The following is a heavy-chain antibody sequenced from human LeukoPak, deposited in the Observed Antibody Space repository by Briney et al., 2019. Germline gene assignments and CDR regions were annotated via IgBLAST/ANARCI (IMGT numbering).Heavy chain of an antibody. V-gene: IGHV3-23*01. CDR1: GFTLSSYA. CDR3: AKEWGVDYGLRY. CDR2: TSSSDAGT. Sequence: GGSLRLPCAASGFTLSSYAMSWVRQAPGKGLEWVSATSSSDAGTYYAESVRGRFTISRDNSKNTLFLQMNSLRAEDAAVYYCAKEWGVDYGLRYWGQGTLVTVSS. D-gene: IGHD4-17*01. J-gene: IGHJ4*02.